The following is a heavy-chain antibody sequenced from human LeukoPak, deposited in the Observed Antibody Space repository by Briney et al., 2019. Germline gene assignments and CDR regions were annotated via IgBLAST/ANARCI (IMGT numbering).Heavy chain of an antibody. CDR2: IKQDGSEK. CDR3: ARDDCSTPTCFPYYYYGMDV. D-gene: IGHD2-2*01. Sequence: GGSLRLSCAASGFTFSRFWMGWVRQAPGKGLEWVANIKQDGSEKYYADSVKGRFTISRDNAMNSLYLQMNSLRAEDSAVYYCARDDCSTPTCFPYYYYGMDVWGQGTTVTVSS. J-gene: IGHJ6*02. V-gene: IGHV3-7*01. CDR1: GFTFSRFW.